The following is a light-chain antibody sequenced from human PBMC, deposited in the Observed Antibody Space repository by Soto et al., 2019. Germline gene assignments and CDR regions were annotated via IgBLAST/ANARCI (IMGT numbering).Light chain of an antibody. J-gene: IGKJ4*02. CDR2: GAS. CDR3: QQSNSYPLT. V-gene: IGKV1-9*01. CDR1: QGIGSN. Sequence: GDRVTITCRASQGIGSNLAWDLQKPGEAPKLLVYGASTLQGGVPSRFSGSGSGTLFTLTIPSLQPEDFATYFCQQSNSYPLTFGGGPQV.